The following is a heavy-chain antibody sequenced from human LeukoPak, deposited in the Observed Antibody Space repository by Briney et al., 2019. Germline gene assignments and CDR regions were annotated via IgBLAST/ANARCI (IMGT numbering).Heavy chain of an antibody. J-gene: IGHJ4*02. CDR3: ARVVRYSSGPLTDLLPYYFDY. Sequence: ASVKVSCKASGYTFTSYAMHWVRQAHGQRLEWMGWINAGNGNTKYSQEFQGRVTITRDTSASAVYMELSSLRSDDMAVYYCARVVRYSSGPLTDLLPYYFDYWGQGTLVTVSS. V-gene: IGHV1-3*03. D-gene: IGHD6-19*01. CDR1: GYTFTSYA. CDR2: INAGNGNT.